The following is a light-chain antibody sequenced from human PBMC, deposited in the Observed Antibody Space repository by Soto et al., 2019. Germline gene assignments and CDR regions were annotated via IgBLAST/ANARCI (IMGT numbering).Light chain of an antibody. J-gene: IGLJ3*02. CDR1: SGSVSTSYY. CDR2: STN. V-gene: IGLV8-61*01. Sequence: QTVVTQEPSFSVSPGRTVTLTCGLSSGSVSTSYYPSWYQQTPRQAPRTLIYSTNTRSSGAPDRVSGSILTNKAALTVTGAQADDESDYCCVLYMGSGLWVFGGGTKLTVL. CDR3: VLYMGSGLWV.